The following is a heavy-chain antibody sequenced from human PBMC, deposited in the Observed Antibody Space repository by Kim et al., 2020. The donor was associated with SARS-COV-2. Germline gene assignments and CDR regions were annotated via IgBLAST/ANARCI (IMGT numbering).Heavy chain of an antibody. D-gene: IGHD6-13*01. J-gene: IGHJ5*02. V-gene: IGHV3-30*04. Sequence: GGSLRLSCAASGFTFSSYAMHWVRQAPGKGLEWVAVISYDGSNKYYADSVKGRFTISRDNSKNTLYLQMNSLRAEDTAVYYCARDGLSWYLVWWFDPWG. CDR1: GFTFSSYA. CDR3: ARDGLSWYLVWWFDP. CDR2: ISYDGSNK.